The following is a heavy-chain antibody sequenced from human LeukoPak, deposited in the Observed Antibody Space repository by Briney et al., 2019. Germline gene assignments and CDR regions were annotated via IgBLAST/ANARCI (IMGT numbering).Heavy chain of an antibody. Sequence: SETLSLTCAVYGGSFSGYYWSWIRQPPGKGLEWIGEINHSGSTNYNPSLKSRVTMSVDTSKNQFSLKLSSVTAADTAVYYCASQVAAAAYFDYWGQGTLVTVSS. D-gene: IGHD6-13*01. CDR3: ASQVAAAAYFDY. CDR2: INHSGST. J-gene: IGHJ4*02. CDR1: GGSFSGYY. V-gene: IGHV4-34*01.